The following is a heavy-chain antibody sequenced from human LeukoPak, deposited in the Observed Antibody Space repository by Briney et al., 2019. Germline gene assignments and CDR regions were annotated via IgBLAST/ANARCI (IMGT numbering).Heavy chain of an antibody. CDR2: ISAYNGNT. J-gene: IGHJ6*02. Sequence: ASVKVSCKASGYTFTSYGISWVRQAPGQGLEWMGWISAYNGNTNYAQKLQGRVTMTTDTSTSTAYMELRSLRSDDTAVYYCARDSGYGSGSYADYYGMDVWGQGTTVTVSS. CDR3: ARDSGYGSGSYADYYGMDV. CDR1: GYTFTSYG. D-gene: IGHD3-10*01. V-gene: IGHV1-18*01.